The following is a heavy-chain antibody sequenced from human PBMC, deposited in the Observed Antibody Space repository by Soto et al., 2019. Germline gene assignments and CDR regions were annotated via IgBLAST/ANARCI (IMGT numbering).Heavy chain of an antibody. V-gene: IGHV5-51*01. D-gene: IGHD3-3*01. J-gene: IGHJ6*02. CDR1: GYSFTSYW. Sequence: GESLKISCKGSGYSFTSYWFGWVRQMPGKGLEWMGIIYPGDSDTRYSPSFQGQVTISADKSISTAYLQWSSLKASDTAMYYCARHVPYYDFWSGLNYYYGMDVWGQGTTVTVSS. CDR2: IYPGDSDT. CDR3: ARHVPYYDFWSGLNYYYGMDV.